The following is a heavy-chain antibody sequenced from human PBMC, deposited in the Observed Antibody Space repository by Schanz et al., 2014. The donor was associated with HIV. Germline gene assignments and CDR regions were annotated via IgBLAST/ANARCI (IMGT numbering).Heavy chain of an antibody. J-gene: IGHJ6*02. V-gene: IGHV3-30*18. CDR1: GFSFDTFG. CDR2: ISYDGRNK. CDR3: AKDRNYYESKYRGKGNYYYYYGMDV. D-gene: IGHD3-22*01. Sequence: QVQLVESGGGVVQPGRSLRLSCAGSGFSFDTFGIHWVRQAPGKGLEWLAVISYDGRNKKFANSVKGRFTISRDNSKNTLYLQMKSLRAEDTAVYYCAKDRNYYESKYRGKGNYYYYYGMDVWGQGTTVTVSS.